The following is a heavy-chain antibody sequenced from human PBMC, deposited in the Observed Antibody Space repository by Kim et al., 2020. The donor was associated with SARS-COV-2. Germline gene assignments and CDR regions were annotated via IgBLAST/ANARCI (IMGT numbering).Heavy chain of an antibody. CDR3: AITVDLVRGVNFDY. D-gene: IGHD3-10*01. J-gene: IGHJ4*02. V-gene: IGHV1-24*01. Sequence: QKFQGRVTMTEDTSTDTAYMELSSLRSEDTAVYYCAITVDLVRGVNFDYWGQGTLVTVSS.